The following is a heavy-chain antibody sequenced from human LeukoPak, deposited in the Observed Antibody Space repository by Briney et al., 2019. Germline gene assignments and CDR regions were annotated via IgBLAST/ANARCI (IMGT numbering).Heavy chain of an antibody. CDR2: MNPNSGNT. CDR1: GYTFTSYD. V-gene: IGHV1-8*01. J-gene: IGHJ6*02. D-gene: IGHD2-15*01. Sequence: ASVKASCKASGYTFTSYDINWVRQATGQGLEWMGWMNPNSGNTGYAQKFQGRVTMTRNTSISTAYMELSSLRSEDTAVYYCARGLDEYWVYGMDVWGQGTTVTVSS. CDR3: ARGLDEYWVYGMDV.